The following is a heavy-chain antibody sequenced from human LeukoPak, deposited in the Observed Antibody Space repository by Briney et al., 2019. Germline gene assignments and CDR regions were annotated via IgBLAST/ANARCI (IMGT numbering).Heavy chain of an antibody. D-gene: IGHD1-26*01. V-gene: IGHV3-7*03. CDR1: GFTFSRYW. Sequence: GGSLRLSCAASGFTFSRYWMSWVRQAPGKGLEWVANIKQDESEKDYVDSVKGRFTISRDNAKNSLYLQMSSLRAEDTAVYYCATYSGAHHKTFDDWGQGTLVTVSS. CDR3: ATYSGAHHKTFDD. J-gene: IGHJ4*02. CDR2: IKQDESEK.